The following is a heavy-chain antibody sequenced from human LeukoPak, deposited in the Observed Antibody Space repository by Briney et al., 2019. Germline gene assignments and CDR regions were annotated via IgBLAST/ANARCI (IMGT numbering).Heavy chain of an antibody. Sequence: PSETLSLTCAVYGGSFSGYYWSWIRQPPGKGLEWIGSIYYSGSTYYNPSLKSRVTISVDTSKNQFSLKLSSVTAADTAVYYCASLIAVADPFDYWGQGTLVTVSS. J-gene: IGHJ4*02. D-gene: IGHD6-19*01. CDR3: ASLIAVADPFDY. V-gene: IGHV4-34*01. CDR1: GGSFSGYY. CDR2: IYYSGST.